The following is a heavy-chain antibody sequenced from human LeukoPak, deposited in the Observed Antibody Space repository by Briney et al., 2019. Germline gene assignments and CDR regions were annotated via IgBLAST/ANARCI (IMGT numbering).Heavy chain of an antibody. CDR1: GGSISSAGHY. D-gene: IGHD5-12*01. CDR2: MHYSGST. CDR3: ARATVGTVEFDY. J-gene: IGHJ4*02. Sequence: PSETLSLTCTVSGGSISSAGHYWGWIRQPPGKGLEWIGSMHYSGSTYYNPSLKSRVTISVDTFKNQFSLKLNSMTAADSAVYYCARATVGTVEFDYWGQGTLVTVSS. V-gene: IGHV4-39*07.